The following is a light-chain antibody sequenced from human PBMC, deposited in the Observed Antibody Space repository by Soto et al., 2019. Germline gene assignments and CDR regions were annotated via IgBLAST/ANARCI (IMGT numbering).Light chain of an antibody. V-gene: IGKV3-15*01. Sequence: EIVMTQSPATLSVSPGERATLSCRASHSVNSNLAWYQQKPGQAPRLLIYDTSTRATGIPARFGGSGSGTEYTLTISSLQSEDFAVYYWQQYNNWPPFTFGQGTKLEIK. CDR1: HSVNSN. J-gene: IGKJ2*01. CDR2: DTS. CDR3: QQYNNWPPFT.